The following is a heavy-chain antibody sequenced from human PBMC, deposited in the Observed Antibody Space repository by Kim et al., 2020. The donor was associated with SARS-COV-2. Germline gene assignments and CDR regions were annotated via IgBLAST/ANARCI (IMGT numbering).Heavy chain of an antibody. Sequence: SETLSLTCTVSGGSISSYYWSWIRQPAGKGLEWIGRIYTSGSTNYNPSLKSRVTMSVDTSKNQFSLKLSSVTAADTAVYYCAREATSVLRFLGGDYYYYYYMDVWGKGTTVTVSS. J-gene: IGHJ6*03. CDR2: IYTSGST. V-gene: IGHV4-4*07. CDR1: GGSISSYY. D-gene: IGHD3-3*01. CDR3: AREATSVLRFLGGDYYYYYYMDV.